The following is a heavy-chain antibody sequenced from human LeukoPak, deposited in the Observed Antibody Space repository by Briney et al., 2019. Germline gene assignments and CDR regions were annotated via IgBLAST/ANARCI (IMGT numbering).Heavy chain of an antibody. CDR3: AKGGEWELLRIAYFDY. J-gene: IGHJ4*02. CDR2: IGGSGGST. D-gene: IGHD1-26*01. V-gene: IGHV3-23*01. CDR1: GFSFSTYA. Sequence: SGGSLRLSCAASGFSFSTYAMSWVRQAPGKGLEWVSAIGGSGGSTYYADSVKGRFTISRDNSKNTLYLQMNSLRAEDTAVYYCAKGGEWELLRIAYFDYWGQGTLVTVSS.